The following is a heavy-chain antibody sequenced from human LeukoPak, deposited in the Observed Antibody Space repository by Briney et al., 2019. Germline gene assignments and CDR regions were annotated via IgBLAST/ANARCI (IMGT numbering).Heavy chain of an antibody. J-gene: IGHJ4*02. V-gene: IGHV1-46*01. D-gene: IGHD2-2*02. CDR2: IKPSGGST. CDR1: GYIFTNYY. CDR3: ARFGYSRYFDY. Sequence: ASVKVSCKESGYIFTNYYMQCVRQAPGQGLEWMGIIKPSGGSTNYAQNFQGRVTMTRDTSTSTVYMELSSLRSEDTAVYYCARFGYSRYFDYWGQGTLVTVSS.